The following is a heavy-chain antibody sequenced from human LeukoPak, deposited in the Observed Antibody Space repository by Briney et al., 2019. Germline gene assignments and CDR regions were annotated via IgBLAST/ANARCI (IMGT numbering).Heavy chain of an antibody. V-gene: IGHV3-21*01. CDR3: ARGPTMKMDV. J-gene: IGHJ6*04. CDR1: GFTFSSYS. Sequence: GGSLRLSCAVSGFTFSSYSMNWVRQAPGKGLEWVSSINSGSSHIYYADSVKGRFTTSRDNAKNSLYLQMNSLRVEDTAVYYCARGPTMKMDVWGKGTTVTVSS. D-gene: IGHD3-22*01. CDR2: INSGSSHI.